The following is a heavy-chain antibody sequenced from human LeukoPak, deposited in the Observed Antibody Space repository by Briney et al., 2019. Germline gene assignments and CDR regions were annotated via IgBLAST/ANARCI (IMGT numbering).Heavy chain of an antibody. Sequence: GRSLRLSCAASGFTFSSYSMNWVRQAPGKGLEWVSSISSSSSYIYYADSVKGRFTISRDNAKNSLYLQMNSLRAEDTAVYYCARDGGDSSGYYLRPHDYWGQGTPVTVSS. CDR3: ARDGGDSSGYYLRPHDY. CDR2: ISSSSSYI. CDR1: GFTFSSYS. J-gene: IGHJ4*02. D-gene: IGHD3-22*01. V-gene: IGHV3-21*01.